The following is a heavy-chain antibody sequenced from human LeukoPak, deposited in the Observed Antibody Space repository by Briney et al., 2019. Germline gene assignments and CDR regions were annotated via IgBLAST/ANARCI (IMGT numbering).Heavy chain of an antibody. CDR2: ISSSSSYI. D-gene: IGHD4-17*01. Sequence: GGSLRLSCAASGFTFSSYSMNWVRQAPGKGLEWVSSISSSSSYIYYADSVKGRFTISRDNAKNSLYLQMNSLRAEDTAVYYCARAYTVTDAFDIWGQGTMVTVSS. V-gene: IGHV3-21*01. J-gene: IGHJ3*02. CDR1: GFTFSSYS. CDR3: ARAYTVTDAFDI.